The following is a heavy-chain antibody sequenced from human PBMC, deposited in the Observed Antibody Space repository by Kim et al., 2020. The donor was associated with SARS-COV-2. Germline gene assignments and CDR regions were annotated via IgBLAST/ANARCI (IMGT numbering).Heavy chain of an antibody. CDR3: TRDPRPMDV. CDR2: ISGSSHVT. Sequence: GGSLRLSCAASGFTFSDYYMSWIRQAPGKGLEWISFISGSSHVTKYADSVKGRFTISRDNAKSTLYLQMNSLRGDDTAVYYCTRDPRPMDVWGQGTTVTVSS. V-gene: IGHV3-11*05. J-gene: IGHJ6*02. CDR1: GFTFSDYY. D-gene: IGHD1-1*01.